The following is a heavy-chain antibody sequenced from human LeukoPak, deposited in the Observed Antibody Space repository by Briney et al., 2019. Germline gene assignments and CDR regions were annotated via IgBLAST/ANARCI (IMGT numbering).Heavy chain of an antibody. V-gene: IGHV4-34*01. CDR3: ARKLGIFTVTTAFDY. CDR1: GGSFSGYY. D-gene: IGHD4-17*01. Sequence: SETLSLTCAVYGGSFSGYYWRWIRQPPGKGLEWIGEINHSGSTNYNPSLNSRVTISVDTSKNQFSLKLSSATAGDTAVYYCARKLGIFTVTTAFDYWGQGTLVTVSS. J-gene: IGHJ4*02. CDR2: INHSGST.